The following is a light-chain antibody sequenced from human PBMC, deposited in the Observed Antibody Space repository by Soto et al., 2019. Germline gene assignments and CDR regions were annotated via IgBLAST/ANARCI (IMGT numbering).Light chain of an antibody. CDR2: QDA. J-gene: IGLJ2*01. V-gene: IGLV3-1*01. CDR1: KLGDKY. Sequence: SYELTQPPSVSVSPGQTASITCSGDKLGDKYAYWYQQKPGQSPVLVIYQDAKRPSGIPERFSGSNSGNTATLTISGAQAMDEADYYCQVWDSGTYVVFGGGTKLTVL. CDR3: QVWDSGTYVV.